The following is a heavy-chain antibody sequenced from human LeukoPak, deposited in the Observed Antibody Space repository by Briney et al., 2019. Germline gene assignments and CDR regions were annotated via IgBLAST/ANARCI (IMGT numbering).Heavy chain of an antibody. CDR3: VKTRITFGGVIRTGAFDI. CDR1: GFTFSGFA. Sequence: GGSLRLSCSASGFTFSGFAMHWVRQAPGKGLEYVSGINKHGDTTYYGDSMKARFTISRDNSKNTLFLQMKSLRAEDTAVYYCVKTRITFGGVIRTGAFDIWGHGTIVSVSS. V-gene: IGHV3-64D*06. CDR2: INKHGDTT. J-gene: IGHJ3*02. D-gene: IGHD3-16*01.